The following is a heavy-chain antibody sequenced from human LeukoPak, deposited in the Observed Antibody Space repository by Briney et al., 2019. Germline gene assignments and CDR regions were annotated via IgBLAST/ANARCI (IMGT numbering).Heavy chain of an antibody. V-gene: IGHV4-39*01. J-gene: IGHJ5*02. Sequence: NPSETLSLTCTVSGVSISSSSYYWGWIRQPPGKGLEWIGSIYYSGSTYYNPSLKSRVTISVDTSKNQFSLKLSSVTAADTAVYYCARHVNKDIVVVPAAIWNWFDPWGQGTLVTVSS. CDR1: GVSISSSSYY. CDR2: IYYSGST. CDR3: ARHVNKDIVVVPAAIWNWFDP. D-gene: IGHD2-2*01.